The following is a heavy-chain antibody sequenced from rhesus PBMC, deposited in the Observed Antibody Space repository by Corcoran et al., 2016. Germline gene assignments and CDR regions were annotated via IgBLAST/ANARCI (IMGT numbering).Heavy chain of an antibody. Sequence: QVQLQESGPGLVKPSETLSLPCAVSGGSFSGYSLGWIRQPPGKGLVWIGYISGSSGSTDYNPALKSRGTISTDTTKNQFSLKLSSVTAADTAVYYCAREYSSGWYAYWGQGVLVTVSS. J-gene: IGHJ4*01. V-gene: IGHV4-165*01. CDR2: ISGSSGST. D-gene: IGHD6-31*01. CDR1: GGSFSGYS. CDR3: AREYSSGWYAY.